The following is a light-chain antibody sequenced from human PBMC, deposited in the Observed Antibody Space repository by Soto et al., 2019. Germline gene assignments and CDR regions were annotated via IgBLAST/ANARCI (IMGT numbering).Light chain of an antibody. CDR2: GAS. Sequence: EIVMTQSPATLSVSPGERSTLSCRASQSVSSNLAWYQQKPGKAPRLLIYGASTRATGIPARFGGSGSGTDFTLTISSLETEDFAVYYCQQRSNWPFTFGRGTKVDI. V-gene: IGKV3-15*01. J-gene: IGKJ4*01. CDR3: QQRSNWPFT. CDR1: QSVSSN.